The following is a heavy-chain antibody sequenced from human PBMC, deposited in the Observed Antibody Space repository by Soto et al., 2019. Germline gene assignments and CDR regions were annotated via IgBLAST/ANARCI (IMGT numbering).Heavy chain of an antibody. CDR2: IYYSGST. Sequence: SETLSLTCTVSGGSISSYYWSWIRQPPGKGLEWIGYIYYSGSTNYNPSLKSRVTISVDTSKNQFSLKLSSVTAADTAVYYCARDGYYGSGSSRWFDPWGQGTLVTVSS. V-gene: IGHV4-59*01. D-gene: IGHD3-10*01. J-gene: IGHJ5*02. CDR1: GGSISSYY. CDR3: ARDGYYGSGSSRWFDP.